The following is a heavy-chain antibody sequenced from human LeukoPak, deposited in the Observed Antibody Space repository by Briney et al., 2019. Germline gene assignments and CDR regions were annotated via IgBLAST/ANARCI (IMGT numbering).Heavy chain of an antibody. V-gene: IGHV4-4*07. CDR2: IYTSGST. Sequence: SETLSLTCTVSGGSISRYYWSWIRQPAGKGLEWIGRIYTSGSTNYNASLKSRVSMSVDTSKHQFSLKLSSVTAADTAVFYCARENSGSYREFDYWGQGTLVTVSS. CDR3: ARENSGSYREFDY. CDR1: GGSISRYY. J-gene: IGHJ4*02. D-gene: IGHD1-26*01.